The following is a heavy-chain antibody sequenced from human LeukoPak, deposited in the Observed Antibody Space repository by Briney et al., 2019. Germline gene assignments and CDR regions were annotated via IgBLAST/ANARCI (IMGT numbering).Heavy chain of an antibody. J-gene: IGHJ4*02. CDR3: ARSYYYDNDSYYDFDY. CDR1: GYNFSTYA. D-gene: IGHD3-22*01. V-gene: IGHV1-3*01. CDR2: INAGSGNT. Sequence: ASVKVSCKASGYNFSTYAIHWVRQAPGQRLEWMGWINAGSGNTKHSQKFQGRVTITRDTSASTANMELSSLRSEDTAVYYCARSYYYDNDSYYDFDYWGQGTLVTVSS.